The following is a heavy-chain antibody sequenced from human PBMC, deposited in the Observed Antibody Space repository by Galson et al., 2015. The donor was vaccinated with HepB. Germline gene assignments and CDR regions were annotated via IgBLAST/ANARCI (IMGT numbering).Heavy chain of an antibody. CDR2: ISYDGSNK. V-gene: IGHV3-30-3*01. CDR1: GFTFSSYA. J-gene: IGHJ2*01. D-gene: IGHD4-17*01. CDR3: ARARGGGTYGDYWYFDL. Sequence: SLRLSCAASGFTFSSYAMHWVRQAPGKGLEWVAVISYDGSNKYYADSVKGRFTISRDNSKNTLYLQMNSLRAGDTAVYYCARARGGGTYGDYWYFDLWGRGTLVTVSS.